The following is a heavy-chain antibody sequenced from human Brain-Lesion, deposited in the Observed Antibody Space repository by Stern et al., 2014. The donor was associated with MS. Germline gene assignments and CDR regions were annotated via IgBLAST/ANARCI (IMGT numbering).Heavy chain of an antibody. J-gene: IGHJ4*02. CDR3: ARHDSVPRPSQLYSARDRGPGYFDY. CDR1: GGSISSSSYY. V-gene: IGHV4-39*01. CDR2: IYYSGFT. D-gene: IGHD1-26*01. Sequence: QLQLQESGPGLVKPSETLSLTCTVSGGSISSSSYYWAWIRQPPGKGLEWLGNIYYSGFTYYNPSLKSRVTISVNTSKNQFSLKLSSVTAADTAVYYCARHDSVPRPSQLYSARDRGPGYFDYWGQGTLVTVSS.